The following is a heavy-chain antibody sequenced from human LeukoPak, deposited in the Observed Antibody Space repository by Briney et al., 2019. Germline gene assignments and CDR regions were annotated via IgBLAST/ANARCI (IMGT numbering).Heavy chain of an antibody. CDR2: MRSNDNTI. J-gene: IGHJ4*02. Sequence: GGSLRLSCAASGFSFNTYSMNWVRQAPGKGLEWVLYMRSNDNTIYYADSVRGRVTISSDNAQNSLYLQMNSLRAEDTAVYYCVRDVHFSFDSWGQGTLVTVSS. V-gene: IGHV3-48*01. CDR1: GFSFNTYS. CDR3: VRDVHFSFDS.